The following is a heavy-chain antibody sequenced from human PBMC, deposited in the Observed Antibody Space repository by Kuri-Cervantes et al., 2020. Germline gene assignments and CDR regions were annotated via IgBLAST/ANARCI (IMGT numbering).Heavy chain of an antibody. CDR3: ARTRYAILTGYFYYYYGMDV. D-gene: IGHD3-9*01. J-gene: IGHJ6*02. V-gene: IGHV4-34*01. CDR2: INHSGST. Sequence: SQTLSLTCAVYGGSFSGYYWSWIRQPPGKGLEWIGEINHSGSTNYNPSLKSRVTISVDTSKNRFSLKLSSVTAADTAVYYCARTRYAILTGYFYYYYGMDVWGQGTTVTVSS. CDR1: GGSFSGYY.